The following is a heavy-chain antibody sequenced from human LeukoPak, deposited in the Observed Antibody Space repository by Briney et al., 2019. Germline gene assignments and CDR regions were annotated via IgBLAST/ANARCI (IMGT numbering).Heavy chain of an antibody. CDR1: GGSVSSYY. CDR2: IYYSGST. J-gene: IGHJ6*02. V-gene: IGHV4-59*02. D-gene: IGHD1-7*01. CDR3: ARDNWNYGSSMDV. Sequence: SETLSLTCTVSGGSVSSYYWSWIRQPPGKGLEWIGYIYYSGSTNYNPSLKSRVTISVDTSKNQFSLKLSSVTAANTAVYHCARDNWNYGSSMDVWGQGTTVTVSS.